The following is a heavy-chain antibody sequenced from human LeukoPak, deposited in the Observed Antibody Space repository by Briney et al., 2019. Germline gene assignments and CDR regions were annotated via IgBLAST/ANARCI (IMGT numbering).Heavy chain of an antibody. CDR1: GFTFSSYS. J-gene: IGHJ3*02. CDR2: ISGSGGST. D-gene: IGHD5-18*01. V-gene: IGHV3-23*01. Sequence: GGSLRLSCAASGFTFSSYSMNWVRQAPGKGLEWVSAISGSGGSTYYADSVKGRFTISRDNSKNTLYLQMNSLRAEDTAVYYCVRDRPGDTAMAYDAFDIWGQGTMVTVSS. CDR3: VRDRPGDTAMAYDAFDI.